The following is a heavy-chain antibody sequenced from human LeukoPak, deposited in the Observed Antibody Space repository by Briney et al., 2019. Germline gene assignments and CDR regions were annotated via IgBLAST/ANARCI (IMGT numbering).Heavy chain of an antibody. CDR3: ARDPNRRGGHDFDI. CDR1: GFTFSSYS. CDR2: ISSSSSYI. D-gene: IGHD1-14*01. Sequence: AGGSLRLSCAASGFTFSSYSMNWVRQAPGKGLEWVSFISSSSSYIYYADSVKGRFTISRDNAKNSLYLQMNSLRAEDTAVYYCARDPNRRGGHDFDIWGQGTMVTVSS. V-gene: IGHV3-21*01. J-gene: IGHJ3*02.